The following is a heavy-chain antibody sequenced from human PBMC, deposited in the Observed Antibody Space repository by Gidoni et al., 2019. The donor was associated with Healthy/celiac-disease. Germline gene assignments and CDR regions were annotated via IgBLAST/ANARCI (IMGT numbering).Heavy chain of an antibody. CDR2: INHSGST. Sequence: QVQLQQWGAGLLKPSETLSLTCAVYGGSFSGYYWSWLRQPPGKGLEWIGEINHSGSTNYNPSLKSRVTISVDTSKNQFSLKLSSVTAADTAVYYCARDPGYDFWSGYYTGVSRGMDVWGQGTTVTVSS. V-gene: IGHV4-34*01. J-gene: IGHJ6*02. CDR1: GGSFSGYY. CDR3: ARDPGYDFWSGYYTGVSRGMDV. D-gene: IGHD3-3*01.